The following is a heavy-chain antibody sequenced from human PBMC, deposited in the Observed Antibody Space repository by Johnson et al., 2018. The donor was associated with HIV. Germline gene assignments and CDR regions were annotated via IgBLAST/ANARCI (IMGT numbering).Heavy chain of an antibody. CDR2: IKSKTDGGTT. V-gene: IGHV3-15*01. Sequence: EVQLVESGGGLVKPGGSLRLSCAASGFSFSNAWMSWVRHAPEKGLEWVGRIKSKTDGGTTDYAAPVKGRFTISRDDSKNTLYLQMNSLKTEDTAVYYCAKDQWMFDIWGQGTMVTVSS. D-gene: IGHD3-10*02. CDR1: GFSFSNAW. CDR3: AKDQWMFDI. J-gene: IGHJ3*02.